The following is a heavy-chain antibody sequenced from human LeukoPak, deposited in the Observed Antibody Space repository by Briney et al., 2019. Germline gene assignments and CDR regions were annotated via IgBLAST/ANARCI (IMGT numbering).Heavy chain of an antibody. CDR3: ARESYSSGSDY. CDR2: IKQDGSEK. CDR1: GFTFSSYW. J-gene: IGHJ4*02. Sequence: GGSLRLSCAASGFTFSSYWMSWVRQAPGKGLEWVANIKQDGSEKYYVDSVKGRFTISRGNAKNSLYLQMNSLRAEGTAVYYCARESYSSGSDYWGQGTLVTVSS. D-gene: IGHD6-19*01. V-gene: IGHV3-7*03.